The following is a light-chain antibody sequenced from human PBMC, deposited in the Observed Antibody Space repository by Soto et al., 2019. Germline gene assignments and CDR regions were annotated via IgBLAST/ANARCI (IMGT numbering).Light chain of an antibody. Sequence: IQLTQSPSSLSASVGDRVTITCGVSQGISSYLNWYRQKPGKAPKLLIYGASSLQSGVPSRFSGSGSGTDFTLTISNLQPEDFATYYCQQANSFPISFGQGTRLEIK. CDR2: GAS. CDR1: QGISSY. CDR3: QQANSFPIS. J-gene: IGKJ5*01. V-gene: IGKV1-12*01.